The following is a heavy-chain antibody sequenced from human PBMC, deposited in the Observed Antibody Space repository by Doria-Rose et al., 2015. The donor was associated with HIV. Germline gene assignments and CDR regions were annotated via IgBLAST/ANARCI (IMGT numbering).Heavy chain of an antibody. Sequence: VQLQESGPGLVKPAETLSLTCTVSGGSISSYYWNWIRQPPGKGLEWIGYIYSSGSTHYNSSLKSRVTISIGTPKNHFSLKLSSVTAADTAVYYCARFRPSRGIYYSLDVWGKGTTVTVSS. CDR3: ARFRPSRGIYYSLDV. D-gene: IGHD3-10*01. J-gene: IGHJ6*03. CDR1: GGSISSYY. V-gene: IGHV4-4*09. CDR2: IYSSGST.